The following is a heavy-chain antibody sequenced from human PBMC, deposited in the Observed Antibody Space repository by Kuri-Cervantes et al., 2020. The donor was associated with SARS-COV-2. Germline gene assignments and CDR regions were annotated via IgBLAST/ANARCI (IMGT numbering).Heavy chain of an antibody. CDR1: GYTFTSYG. J-gene: IGHJ4*02. CDR2: ISAYNGNT. D-gene: IGHD3-22*01. CDR3: ARDAGYYDSSGYRYYFDY. Sequence: ASVKVSCKASGYTFTSYGISWVRQAPGQGLEWMGWISAYNGNTNYAQKLQGRVTMTTDTSTSTAYMELRSLRSDDTAVYYCARDAGYYDSSGYRYYFDYWGQGTLVTSPQ. V-gene: IGHV1-18*01.